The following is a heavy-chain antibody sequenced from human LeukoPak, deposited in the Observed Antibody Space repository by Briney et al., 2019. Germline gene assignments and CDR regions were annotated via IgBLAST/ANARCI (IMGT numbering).Heavy chain of an antibody. V-gene: IGHV1-69*05. CDR1: VGIFSSYA. J-gene: IGHJ4*02. D-gene: IGHD5-18*01. CDR3: ARVGNPAGTDTAMVTGFDY. Sequence: SVKVSCKASVGIFSSYAISWVRQAPGQGLERMGGLIPIFGTANYAQKFQGRVTITTDESTSTAYMELSSLRSEDTAVYYCARVGNPAGTDTAMVTGFDYWGQGTLVTVSS. CDR2: LIPIFGTA.